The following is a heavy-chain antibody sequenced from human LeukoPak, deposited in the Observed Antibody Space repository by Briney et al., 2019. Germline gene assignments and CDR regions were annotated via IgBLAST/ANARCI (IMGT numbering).Heavy chain of an antibody. CDR1: GFSLSTSGVG. D-gene: IGHD6-19*01. CDR3: AHLPDHEQWLVAFDY. V-gene: IGHV2-5*01. CDR2: IHWNDDK. Sequence: SGPTLVNPPQTLTLTCTFSGFSLSTSGVGGGWIRQPPGKALEWLALIHWNDDKRYSPSLKSRLTITKDTSKNQVVLTMTNMDPVDTATYYCAHLPDHEQWLVAFDYWGQGTLVTVSS. J-gene: IGHJ4*02.